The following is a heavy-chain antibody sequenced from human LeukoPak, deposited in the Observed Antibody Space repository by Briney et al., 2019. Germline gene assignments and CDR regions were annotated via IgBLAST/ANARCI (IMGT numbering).Heavy chain of an antibody. V-gene: IGHV1-2*02. CDR3: AVAPGDY. CDR2: INPNTGDT. Sequence: GGSLRLSCAASGFTFSSYGMHWVPQAPGQGLEWMGWINPNTGDTNYAQKFQGRVTMTRDTSITTVYMEISRLTSDDTALFYCAVAPGDYWGQGTLVTVSS. J-gene: IGHJ4*02. D-gene: IGHD2-21*01. CDR1: GFTFSSYG.